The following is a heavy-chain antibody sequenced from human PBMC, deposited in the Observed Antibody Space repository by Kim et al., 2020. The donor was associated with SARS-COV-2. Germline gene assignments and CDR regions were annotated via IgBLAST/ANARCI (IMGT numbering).Heavy chain of an antibody. V-gene: IGHV1-2*06. CDR1: GHTFTGYY. J-gene: IGHJ4*02. D-gene: IGHD6-19*01. CDR2: INPNSGGT. CDR3: ARELAVAGSPIDY. Sequence: ASVKVSCKASGHTFTGYYMHWVRQAPGQGLEWMGRINPNSGGTNYAQKFQGRVTMTRDTSISTAYMELSRLRSDDTAVYYCARELAVAGSPIDYWGQGTLVTVSS.